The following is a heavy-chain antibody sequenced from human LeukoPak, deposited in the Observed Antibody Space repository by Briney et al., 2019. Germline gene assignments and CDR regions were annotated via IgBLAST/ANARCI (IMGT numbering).Heavy chain of an antibody. Sequence: PGGSLRLSCAASGFTVSSNYMSWVRQAPGKGLGWVSVIYSGGSTYDADSVKGRFTISRDNSKNTLYLQMNSLRAEDTAVYYCARDGDYYDSSGYFGYWGQGTLVTVSS. D-gene: IGHD3-22*01. J-gene: IGHJ4*02. CDR1: GFTVSSNY. CDR3: ARDGDYYDSSGYFGY. CDR2: IYSGGST. V-gene: IGHV3-66*02.